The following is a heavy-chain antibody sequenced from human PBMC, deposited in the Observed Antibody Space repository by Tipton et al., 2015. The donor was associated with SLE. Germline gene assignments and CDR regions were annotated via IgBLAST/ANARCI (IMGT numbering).Heavy chain of an antibody. CDR2: IYHSGST. J-gene: IGHJ4*02. D-gene: IGHD5-18*01. CDR3: ARVGYSYGRGDY. V-gene: IGHV4-38-2*01. Sequence: TLSLTCAVSGYSISSGYYWGWIRQPPGKGLEWIGSIYHSGSTYYNPSLKSRVTISVDTSKNQFSLKLGSVTAADTAVYYCARVGYSYGRGDYWGQGTLVTVSS. CDR1: GYSISSGYY.